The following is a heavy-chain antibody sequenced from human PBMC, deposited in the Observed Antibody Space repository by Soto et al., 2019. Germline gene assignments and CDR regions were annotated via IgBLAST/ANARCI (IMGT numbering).Heavy chain of an antibody. CDR2: ITGSGGSA. D-gene: IGHD2-21*01. CDR1: GFSFSNFA. V-gene: IGHV3-23*01. CDR3: AKERMLLSCGKFNV. Sequence: EVKLLESGGGLVQPGGSLRLCCEASGFSFSNFALGWVLQAPGKGLEWVSSITGSGGSAFYADSVKGCFTVSRENSKSTLSLQMNRLRAEDTAVYYCAKERMLLSCGKFNVWGQGALVTVS. J-gene: IGHJ4*02.